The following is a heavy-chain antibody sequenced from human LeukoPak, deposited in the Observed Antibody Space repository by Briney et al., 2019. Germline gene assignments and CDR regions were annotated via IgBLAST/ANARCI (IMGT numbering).Heavy chain of an antibody. J-gene: IGHJ4*02. Sequence: GGSLRLSCAASGFTFSSYSMNWVRQAPGKGLEWVSSISSSSSYIYYADSVKGRFTISRDNAKNSLYLQMNSLRAEDTAVYYCAKDRWSSGWHLDAFDYWGRGTLVTVSS. CDR2: ISSSSSYI. CDR3: AKDRWSSGWHLDAFDY. CDR1: GFTFSSYS. D-gene: IGHD6-19*01. V-gene: IGHV3-21*01.